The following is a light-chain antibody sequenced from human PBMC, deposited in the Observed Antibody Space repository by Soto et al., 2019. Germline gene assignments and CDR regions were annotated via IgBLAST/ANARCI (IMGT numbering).Light chain of an antibody. Sequence: EIVLTQSPGTLSLSPGERATLSCRASQSASSNYLAWYQQKPGQAPRPLIYGASSRATGIPDRFSGSGAGTDFTLTISRLESEDFAVYYCQQYGSSPWTFGQGTKVAIK. V-gene: IGKV3-20*01. CDR1: QSASSNY. CDR2: GAS. J-gene: IGKJ1*01. CDR3: QQYGSSPWT.